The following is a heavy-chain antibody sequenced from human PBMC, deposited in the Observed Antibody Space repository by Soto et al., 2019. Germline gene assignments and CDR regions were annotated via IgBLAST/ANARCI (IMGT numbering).Heavy chain of an antibody. J-gene: IGHJ3*02. V-gene: IGHV4-34*01. CDR3: ARGDCSGGSCYSRLHAFDI. CDR2: INHSGST. CDR1: GGSFRGYY. Sequence: QVQLQQWGAGLLKPSETLSLTCAVYGGSFRGYYWSWIRQPPGKGLEWIGEINHSGSTNYNPSLKSRVTISVDTSKNQFSLKLSSVTAADTAVYYCARGDCSGGSCYSRLHAFDIWGQGTMVTVSS. D-gene: IGHD2-15*01.